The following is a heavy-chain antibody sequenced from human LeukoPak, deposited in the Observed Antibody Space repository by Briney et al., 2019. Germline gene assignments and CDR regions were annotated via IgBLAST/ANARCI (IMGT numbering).Heavy chain of an antibody. D-gene: IGHD4-17*01. Sequence: PGRSLRLSCAASGFTFTSYSMSWVRQAPGKGLEWVSAISGSGGSTYYADSVKGRFTISRDNSKNALYLQMDSLRAEDTAVYYCAKGGVSWVTTEFDYWGQGTLVTVSS. V-gene: IGHV3-23*01. CDR3: AKGGVSWVTTEFDY. J-gene: IGHJ4*02. CDR1: GFTFTSYS. CDR2: ISGSGGST.